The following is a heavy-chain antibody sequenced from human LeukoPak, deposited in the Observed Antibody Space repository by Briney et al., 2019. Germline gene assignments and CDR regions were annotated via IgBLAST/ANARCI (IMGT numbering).Heavy chain of an antibody. CDR2: INPNSGGT. D-gene: IGHD6-13*01. J-gene: IGHJ6*03. CDR1: GYTFTGYY. CDR3: ARDQREVSSWSYYYYYYMDV. V-gene: IGHV1-2*02. Sequence: ASVTVSCKASGYTFTGYYMHWVRQAPGQGLEWMGWINPNSGGTNYAQKFQGRVTMTRDTSISTAYMELSRLRSDDTAVYYCARDQREVSSWSYYYYYYMDVWGKGTTVTVSS.